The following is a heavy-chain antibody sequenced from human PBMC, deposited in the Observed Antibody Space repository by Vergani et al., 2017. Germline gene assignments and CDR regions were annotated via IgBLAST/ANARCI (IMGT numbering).Heavy chain of an antibody. CDR2: INHSGST. CDR1: GGSFSGYY. D-gene: IGHD3-16*02. Sequence: QVQLQQWGAGLLKPSETLSLTCAVYGGSFSGYYLSWIRQPPGKGLEWIGEINHSGSTTYNPSLKSRVTISVDTSKNQFSLKLSSVTAADTAVYYCARGVGEYVWGSYRYGYYYFDYWGQGTLVTVSS. CDR3: ARGVGEYVWGSYRYGYYYFDY. V-gene: IGHV4-34*01. J-gene: IGHJ4*02.